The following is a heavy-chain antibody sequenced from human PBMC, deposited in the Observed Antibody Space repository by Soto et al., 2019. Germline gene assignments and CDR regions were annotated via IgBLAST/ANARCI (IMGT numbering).Heavy chain of an antibody. J-gene: IGHJ5*02. CDR3: ANRTTTVTWWFDP. CDR1: GLSLTTSGVG. V-gene: IGHV2-5*02. D-gene: IGHD4-17*01. CDR2: IYWDAVK. Sequence: QITLKESGPTLVKPTQTLPLTCTFSGLSLTTSGVGVGWIRQPLGKALEWLALIYWDAVKRDSPTLKSRLTITKESSKKQVVLTMTNMAPADTATYFCANRTTTVTWWFDPWGQGTLVTVSS.